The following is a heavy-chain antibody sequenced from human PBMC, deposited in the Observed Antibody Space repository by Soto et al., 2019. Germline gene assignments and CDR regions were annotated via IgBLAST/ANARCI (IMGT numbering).Heavy chain of an antibody. Sequence: EVQLVESGGGLVQPGGSLRLSCAASGFTFDGYAIHWVRQAPGKGLEWVSGISWNGAATGYVDSVKGRFTISRDNTKNTHYLQMDSLRSEDTAVDYCANLPLYGSGFDCWGQGTLVTVSS. CDR2: ISWNGAAT. V-gene: IGHV3-9*01. CDR1: GFTFDGYA. J-gene: IGHJ4*02. D-gene: IGHD3-10*01. CDR3: ANLPLYGSGFDC.